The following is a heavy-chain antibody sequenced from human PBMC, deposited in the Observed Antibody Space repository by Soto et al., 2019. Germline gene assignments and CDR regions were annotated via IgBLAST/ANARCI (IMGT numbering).Heavy chain of an antibody. CDR2: IDPSDSYT. CDR1: GYSFTSYW. J-gene: IGHJ4*02. D-gene: IGHD3-3*01. V-gene: IGHV5-10-1*03. CDR3: ARRGITIFGVVTTDDY. Sequence: EVQLVQSGAEVKKPGESLRISCKGSGYSFTSYWISWVRQMPGKGLEWMGRIDPSDSYTNYSPSFQGHVTISADKSISTAYLQWSSLKASDTAMYYCARRGITIFGVVTTDDYWGQGTLVTVSS.